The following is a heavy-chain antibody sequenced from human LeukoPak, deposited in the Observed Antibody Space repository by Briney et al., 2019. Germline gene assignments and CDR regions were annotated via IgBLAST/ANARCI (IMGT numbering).Heavy chain of an antibody. Sequence: LPGGSLRLSCVASGFTFSNYWMHWVRQAPGKGLVWVSRVNTDESRTNYADSVKGRFTISRDNAKNTVYLQMNSLRAEDTAVYYCASGASGSYYVDYWGQGILVTVSS. J-gene: IGHJ4*02. CDR3: ASGASGSYYVDY. CDR1: GFTFSNYW. V-gene: IGHV3-74*01. D-gene: IGHD1-26*01. CDR2: VNTDESRT.